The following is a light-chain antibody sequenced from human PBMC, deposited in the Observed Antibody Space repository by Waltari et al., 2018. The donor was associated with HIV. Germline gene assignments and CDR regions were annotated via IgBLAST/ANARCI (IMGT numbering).Light chain of an antibody. CDR2: ATS. Sequence: DIQLTQSPSSLSASVGDRVTIACRASQTISTYLNWYQQKPGQAPNLLISATSSLQSGVPSRFSGSASGTDFTLTIDSLQPEDYATYYCQQSYSSPLTFGPGTKVDIK. V-gene: IGKV1-39*01. CDR3: QQSYSSPLT. J-gene: IGKJ3*01. CDR1: QTISTY.